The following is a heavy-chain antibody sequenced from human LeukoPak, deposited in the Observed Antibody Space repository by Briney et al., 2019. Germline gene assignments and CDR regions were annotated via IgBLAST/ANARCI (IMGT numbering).Heavy chain of an antibody. J-gene: IGHJ4*02. V-gene: IGHV3-33*01. Sequence: PGGSLRLSCAASGFTFSSYGMHWVRQAPGKGLEWVAVIWYDGGNKYYADSVKGRFTISRDNSKNTLYLQMNSLRAEDTAVYYCARDRMEQWLVRPLDYWGQGTLVTVSS. CDR1: GFTFSSYG. CDR3: ARDRMEQWLVRPLDY. CDR2: IWYDGGNK. D-gene: IGHD6-19*01.